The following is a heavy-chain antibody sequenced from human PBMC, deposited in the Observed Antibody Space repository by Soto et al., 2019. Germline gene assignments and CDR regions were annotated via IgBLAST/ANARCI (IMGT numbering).Heavy chain of an antibody. CDR2: ISGSGGST. Sequence: PGGSLRLSCAASGFTFSSYAMSWVRQAPGKGLEWVSAISGSGGSTYYADSVKGRFTISRDNSKNTLYLQMNSLRAEDTAVYYCAKVSVATRLLPHPKAKHPPDGFDYWGQGTLVTVSS. D-gene: IGHD6-19*01. J-gene: IGHJ4*02. V-gene: IGHV3-23*01. CDR1: GFTFSSYA. CDR3: AKVSVATRLLPHPKAKHPPDGFDY.